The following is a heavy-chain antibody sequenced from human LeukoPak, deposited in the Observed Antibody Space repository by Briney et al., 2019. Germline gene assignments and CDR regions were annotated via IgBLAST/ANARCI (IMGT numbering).Heavy chain of an antibody. CDR1: GFSFSSYT. CDR3: ARVKMGATVSDYYYYYMDV. D-gene: IGHD1-26*01. V-gene: IGHV3-64*01. Sequence: PGGSLRLSCAASGFSFSSYTMHWVRQAPGKGLEYVSAIISHGGNAHYTNSVKGRFTISRDNSKNTLYLQMGSLRPDDMAVYYCARVKMGATVSDYYYYYMDVWGKGTTVTVSS. J-gene: IGHJ6*03. CDR2: IISHGGNA.